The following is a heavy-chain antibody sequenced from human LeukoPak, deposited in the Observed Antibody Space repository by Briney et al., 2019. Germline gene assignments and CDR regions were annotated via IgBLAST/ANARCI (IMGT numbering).Heavy chain of an antibody. V-gene: IGHV4-34*01. CDR2: INHSGST. CDR3: ARGPTTVTTSRYYYYMDV. CDR1: GGSFSGYY. J-gene: IGHJ6*03. D-gene: IGHD4-17*01. Sequence: SETLSLTCAVYGGSFSGYYWSWIRQPPGEGLEWIGEINHSGSTNYNPSLKSRVTILVDTSKNQFSLKLSSVTAADTAVYYCARGPTTVTTSRYYYYMDVWGKGTTVTVSS.